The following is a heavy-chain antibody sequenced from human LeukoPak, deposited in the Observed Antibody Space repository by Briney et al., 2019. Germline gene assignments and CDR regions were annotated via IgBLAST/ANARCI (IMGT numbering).Heavy chain of an antibody. J-gene: IGHJ4*02. CDR1: GFTFSSYG. Sequence: GRSLRLSCAASGFTFSSYGMHWVSQAPGKGLEWVAVISYDGSNKYYADSVKGRFTISRDNSKNTLYLQMNSLRDEDTAVYYCDPHDSSSHFWGQGTLVTVSS. CDR2: ISYDGSNK. V-gene: IGHV3-30*03. CDR3: DPHDSSSHF. D-gene: IGHD6-6*01.